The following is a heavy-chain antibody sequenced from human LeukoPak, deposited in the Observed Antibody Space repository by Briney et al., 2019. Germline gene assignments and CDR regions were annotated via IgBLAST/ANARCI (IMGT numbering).Heavy chain of an antibody. CDR3: TKLRGASWDLLAFDY. D-gene: IGHD1-26*01. CDR1: GFTFSGNA. V-gene: IGHV3-23*01. Sequence: GGSLRLSCVASGFTFSGNAMSWVRQTPGKGLEWVSAISGGGDGTYYADSVKGRFTISRDNSKNTLYLQMNSLRAEDTAIYYCTKLRGASWDLLAFDYWGQGALATVSS. J-gene: IGHJ4*02. CDR2: ISGGGDGT.